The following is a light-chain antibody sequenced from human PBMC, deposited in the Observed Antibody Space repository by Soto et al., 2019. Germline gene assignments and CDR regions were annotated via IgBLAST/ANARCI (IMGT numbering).Light chain of an antibody. CDR1: QSISTY. CDR3: QKSYTAQLT. Sequence: DIKMTHSPSSLSASVGDRVTITCLASQSISTYFNWYQQKPGKAPNLMIFAAYTLQSGVLSRFSGSGSGTDFTLTIRSMQHEDFETYYCQKSYTAQLTVGGGNKVDIK. CDR2: AAY. J-gene: IGKJ4*01. V-gene: IGKV1-39*01.